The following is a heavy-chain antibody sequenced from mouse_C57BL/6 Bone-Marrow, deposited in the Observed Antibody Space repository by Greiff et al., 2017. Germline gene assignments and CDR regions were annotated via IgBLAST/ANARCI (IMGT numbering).Heavy chain of an antibody. CDR2: IDPSDSYT. CDR1: GYTFTSYW. CDR3: AVDGGYAMDD. J-gene: IGHJ4*01. V-gene: IGHV1-69*01. Sequence: QVQLQQPGAELVMPGASVKLSCKASGYTFTSYWMHWVKPRPGQGLEWIGEIDPSDSYTNYNQQFKGKSTLNVDKSSSTADMQLSSLTSEDSAVYYCAVDGGYAMDDWGQGTSVTVSS.